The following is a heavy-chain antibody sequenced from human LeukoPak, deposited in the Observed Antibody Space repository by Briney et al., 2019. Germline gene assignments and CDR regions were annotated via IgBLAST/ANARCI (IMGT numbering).Heavy chain of an antibody. J-gene: IGHJ3*02. D-gene: IGHD1-26*01. CDR1: GGTISRHY. Sequence: SETLSLTCTVSGGTISRHYWSWIRQPPGKGLEWIAYIYYSGSTNYNPSLKSRVTISVDASKNQFSLKLSSVTAADTAVYHCARDRRRELLHAFDIWGQGTMVTVSS. CDR2: IYYSGST. CDR3: ARDRRRELLHAFDI. V-gene: IGHV4-59*11.